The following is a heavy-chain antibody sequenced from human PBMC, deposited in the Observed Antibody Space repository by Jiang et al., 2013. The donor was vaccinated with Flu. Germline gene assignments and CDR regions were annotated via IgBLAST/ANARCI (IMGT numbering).Heavy chain of an antibody. J-gene: IGHJ5*02. D-gene: IGHD3-22*01. Sequence: SCAASGFTFSSYAMHWVRQAPGKGLEWVAVISYDGSNKYYADSVKGRFTISRDNSKNTLYLQMNSLRAEDTAVYYCARTYDDETSDNWFDPWGQGTLVTVSS. V-gene: IGHV3-30*04. CDR3: ARTYDDETSDNWFDP. CDR2: ISYDGSNK. CDR1: GFTFSSYA.